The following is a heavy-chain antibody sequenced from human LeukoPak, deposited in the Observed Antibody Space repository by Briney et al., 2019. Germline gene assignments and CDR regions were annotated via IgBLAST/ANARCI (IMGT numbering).Heavy chain of an antibody. CDR1: GLPIADFA. V-gene: IGHV3-43*02. CDR2: ISGDGVST. J-gene: IGHJ4*02. CDR3: ARESGKFDY. Sequence: GGSLRLSCVASGLPIADFAMHWVRQAPGKGLEWVSLISGDGVSTFYADSVKGRFSISRDNSKNSLSLETNSLRTEDTAMYYCARESGKFDYWGQGTLVAVSS.